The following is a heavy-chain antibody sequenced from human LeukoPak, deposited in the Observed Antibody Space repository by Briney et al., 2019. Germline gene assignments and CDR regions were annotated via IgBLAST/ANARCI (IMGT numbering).Heavy chain of an antibody. CDR2: IYTSGST. Sequence: SETLSLTCTVSGGSISSGSYYWSWLRQPAGKGLEWIGRIYTSGSTNYNPSLKSRVTISVDTSKNQFSLKLSSVTAADTAVYYCVGSSSGLPFDYWGQGTLVTVSS. V-gene: IGHV4-61*02. CDR3: VGSSSGLPFDY. J-gene: IGHJ4*02. D-gene: IGHD3-22*01. CDR1: GGSISSGSYY.